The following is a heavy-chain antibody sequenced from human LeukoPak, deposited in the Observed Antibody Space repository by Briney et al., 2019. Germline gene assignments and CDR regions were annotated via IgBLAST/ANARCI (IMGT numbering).Heavy chain of an antibody. D-gene: IGHD5-24*01. CDR3: ARGIRWLQLSYFDY. Sequence: PSQTLSLTCPVSGGSISSGVYYWSRIRQHPGKGLEWIGYIYYSGRTYYNSSLKSRVTISVDTSKNQISLKLSSVTAADTAVYYCARGIRWLQLSYFDYWGQGTLVTVSS. CDR1: GGSISSGVYY. V-gene: IGHV4-31*03. J-gene: IGHJ4*02. CDR2: IYYSGRT.